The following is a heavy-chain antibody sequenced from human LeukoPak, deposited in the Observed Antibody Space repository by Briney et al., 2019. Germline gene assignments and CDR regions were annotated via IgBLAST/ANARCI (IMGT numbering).Heavy chain of an antibody. J-gene: IGHJ6*03. CDR2: ISSSGSTI. V-gene: IGHV3-48*03. Sequence: GGSLRLSCAASGFTFSSYEMNWVRQAPGKGLEWVSYISSSGSTIYYADSVKGRFTISRDNAKNSLYLQMNSLRAEDTAVYYCARALSEHYDISGYYGYYYYYMDVWGKGTTVTVSS. CDR3: ARALSEHYDISGYYGYYYYYMDV. CDR1: GFTFSSYE. D-gene: IGHD3-22*01.